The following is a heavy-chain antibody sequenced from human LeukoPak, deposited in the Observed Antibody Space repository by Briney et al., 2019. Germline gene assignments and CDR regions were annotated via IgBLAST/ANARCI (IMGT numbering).Heavy chain of an antibody. CDR3: AKDAIFGVVLDYFDY. V-gene: IGHV3-30*18. Sequence: PGGSLRLSCVASGFTFSSYWMNWVRQAPGKGLEWVAVISYDGSNKYYAESVKGRFTISRDNSKNTLYLQMNSLRAEDTAVYYCAKDAIFGVVLDYFDYWGQGTLVTVSS. CDR2: ISYDGSNK. CDR1: GFTFSSYW. J-gene: IGHJ4*02. D-gene: IGHD3-3*02.